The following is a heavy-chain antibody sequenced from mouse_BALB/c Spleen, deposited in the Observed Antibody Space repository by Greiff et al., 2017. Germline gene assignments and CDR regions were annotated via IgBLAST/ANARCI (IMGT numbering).Heavy chain of an antibody. CDR1: GFTFSSYY. V-gene: IGHV5-6-2*01. D-gene: IGHD1-1*01. CDR3: ARQDTTVVAPSRYYAMDY. CDR2: INSNGGST. Sequence: EVQVVESGGGLVKLGGSLKLSCAASGFTFSSYYMSWVRQTPEKRLELVAAINSNGGSTYYPDTVKGRFTISRDNAKNTLYLQMSSLKSEDTALYYCARQDTTVVAPSRYYAMDYWGQGTSVTVSS. J-gene: IGHJ4*01.